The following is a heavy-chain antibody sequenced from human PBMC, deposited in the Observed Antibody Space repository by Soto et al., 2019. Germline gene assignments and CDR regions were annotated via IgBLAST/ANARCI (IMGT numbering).Heavy chain of an antibody. CDR2: IKQDGSEK. J-gene: IGHJ4*02. Sequence: GGSLRLSCAASGFTFSSYGMHWVRQAPGKGLEWVANIKQDGSEKYYVDSVKGRFTISRDNAKNSLYLQMNSLRAEDTAVYYCARVPAAMVYWGQGTLVTVSS. V-gene: IGHV3-7*03. D-gene: IGHD2-2*01. CDR1: GFTFSSYG. CDR3: ARVPAAMVY.